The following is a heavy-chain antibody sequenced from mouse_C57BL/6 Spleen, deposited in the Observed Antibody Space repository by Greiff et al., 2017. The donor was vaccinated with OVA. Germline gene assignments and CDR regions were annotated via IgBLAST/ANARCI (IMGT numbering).Heavy chain of an antibody. CDR3: ARRGYYDYDY. V-gene: IGHV1-64*01. CDR2: IHPNSGST. Sequence: QVQLQQPGAELVKPGASVRLSCKASGYTFTSYWMHWVKQRPGQGLEWIGMIHPNSGSTNYNEKFKSKATLTVDKSSSTAYMQLSSLTSEDSAVYYCARRGYYDYDYWGQGTTLTVSS. J-gene: IGHJ2*01. CDR1: GYTFTSYW. D-gene: IGHD2-4*01.